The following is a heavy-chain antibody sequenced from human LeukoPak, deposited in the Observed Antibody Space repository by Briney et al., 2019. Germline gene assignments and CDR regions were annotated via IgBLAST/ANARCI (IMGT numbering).Heavy chain of an antibody. CDR1: GGSISSYY. J-gene: IGHJ4*02. Sequence: SETLSLTCAVSGGSISSYYWSWIRQPPGKGLEWIGYISYSGSTNYNPSLQSRVTISVDTSKNQFSLKLSSVTAADTAVYYCARGSSGVYSNYVRLLFDYWGQGTLVTVSS. CDR3: ARGSSGVYSNYVRLLFDY. V-gene: IGHV4-59*12. D-gene: IGHD4-11*01. CDR2: ISYSGST.